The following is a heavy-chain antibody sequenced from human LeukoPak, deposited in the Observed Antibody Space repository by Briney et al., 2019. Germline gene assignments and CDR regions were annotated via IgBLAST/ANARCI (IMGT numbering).Heavy chain of an antibody. CDR3: ARLWSGYYRPSDY. Sequence: SETLSLTCTVSGGSISSSSYYWGWIRQPPGKGLEWIREIYHSGSTNYNPSLKSRVTISVDKSKNQFSLKLSSVTAADTAVYYCARLWSGYYRPSDYWGQGTLVTVSS. CDR2: IYHSGST. V-gene: IGHV4-39*07. J-gene: IGHJ4*02. D-gene: IGHD3-3*01. CDR1: GGSISSSSYY.